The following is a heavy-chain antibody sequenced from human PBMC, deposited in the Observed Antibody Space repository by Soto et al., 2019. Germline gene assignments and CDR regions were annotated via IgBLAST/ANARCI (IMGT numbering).Heavy chain of an antibody. CDR2: ISGSGGST. Sequence: EVQVLESGGGLAQPGGSLRLSCAASGFTFSSYAMNWVRQAPGKGLEWVSTISGSGGSTNYADSVKGRFTISRDNSKTTLDLQMNSLRAEDTAVYYCANDWYFGSTIFGLMFDYWGQGTLVTVSS. V-gene: IGHV3-23*01. CDR3: ANDWYFGSTIFGLMFDY. J-gene: IGHJ4*02. D-gene: IGHD3-3*01. CDR1: GFTFSSYA.